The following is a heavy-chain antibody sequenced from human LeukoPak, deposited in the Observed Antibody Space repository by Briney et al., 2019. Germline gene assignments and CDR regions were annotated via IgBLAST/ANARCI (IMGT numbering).Heavy chain of an antibody. CDR1: GYSISSGYY. CDR2: IYHSGST. J-gene: IGHJ3*02. D-gene: IGHD3/OR15-3a*01. CDR3: ARVVGYDFRRAFDI. Sequence: SETLSLTCAVSGYSISSGYYWGWIRQPPGKGLEWIGSIYHSGSTYYNPSLKSRVTISVDTSKNQFSLKLSSVTAADTAVYYCARVVGYDFRRAFDIWGQGTAVTVSS. V-gene: IGHV4-38-2*01.